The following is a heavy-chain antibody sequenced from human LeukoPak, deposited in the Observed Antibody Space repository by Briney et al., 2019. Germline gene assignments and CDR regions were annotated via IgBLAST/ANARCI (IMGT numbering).Heavy chain of an antibody. J-gene: IGHJ3*02. V-gene: IGHV3-11*04. D-gene: IGHD5-12*01. CDR2: ISSSGSTI. CDR3: ATDGGRATITGDAAFDI. Sequence: GGSLRLSCAASGFTFSDYYMSWIRHAPGEGLEWVSYISSSGSTIYYAYSVKGRFTISRDNTKHSLYLKMKRLRAEDTAGYYWATDGGRATITGDAAFDIWGQGTMVTVS. CDR1: GFTFSDYY.